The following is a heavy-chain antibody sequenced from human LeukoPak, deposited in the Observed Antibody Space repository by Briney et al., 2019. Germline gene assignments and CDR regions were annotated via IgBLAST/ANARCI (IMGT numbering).Heavy chain of an antibody. CDR3: AKDGTYVAAVDY. CDR1: GFTLSSYG. CDR2: IRYDGSNK. D-gene: IGHD2-15*01. V-gene: IGHV3-30*02. Sequence: GGSLRLSCAASGFTLSSYGMHWVRQAPGKGLEWVAFIRYDGSNKYYADSVKGRFTISRDNSKNTLYLQMNSLRAEDTAVYYCAKDGTYVAAVDYWGQGTLVTVSS. J-gene: IGHJ4*02.